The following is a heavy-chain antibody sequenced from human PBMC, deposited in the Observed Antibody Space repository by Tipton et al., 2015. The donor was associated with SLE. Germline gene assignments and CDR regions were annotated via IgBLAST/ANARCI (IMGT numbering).Heavy chain of an antibody. CDR2: INSGSRYI. Sequence: GSLRLSCATSGFSFIHYWMHWVRQAPGKGLEWVSRINSGSRYIYHAESLKGRFTISRDNAKNSLYLQMNSLRVEDTAGYFCAGDDYASGITWGQGTLVTVSS. V-gene: IGHV3-21*03. J-gene: IGHJ5*02. CDR3: AGDDYASGIT. CDR1: GFSFIHYW. D-gene: IGHD3-10*01.